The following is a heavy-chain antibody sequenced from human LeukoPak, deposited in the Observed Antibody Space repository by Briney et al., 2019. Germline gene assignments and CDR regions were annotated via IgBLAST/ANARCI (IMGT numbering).Heavy chain of an antibody. CDR2: INPNSGGT. Sequence: ASVKVSCKASGYTFTGYYMHWVRPAPGHGLEWMGWINPNSGGTNYAQKFQSRVTMTRDTSISTAYMELSRLRSDDTAVYYCARDPLGAPNYYYYGMDVWGQGTRVTVSS. V-gene: IGHV1-2*02. D-gene: IGHD1-26*01. J-gene: IGHJ6*02. CDR3: ARDPLGAPNYYYYGMDV. CDR1: GYTFTGYY.